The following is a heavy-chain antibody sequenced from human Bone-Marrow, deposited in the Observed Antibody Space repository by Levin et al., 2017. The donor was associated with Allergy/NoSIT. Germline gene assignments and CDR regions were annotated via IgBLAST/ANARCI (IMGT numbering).Heavy chain of an antibody. J-gene: IGHJ5*02. CDR3: ARGGRAAAYNWFDT. CDR1: GYTFTNFY. V-gene: IGHV1-46*01. D-gene: IGHD6-13*01. Sequence: VSVKVSCKTSGYTFTNFYIHWVRQAPGQGLEWMAIINPSGGATTYAQPFQGRVTVTGDTSTTTVYMEVSSLTFEDTAVYFCARGGRAAAYNWFDTWGQGTLVTVSS. CDR2: INPSGGAT.